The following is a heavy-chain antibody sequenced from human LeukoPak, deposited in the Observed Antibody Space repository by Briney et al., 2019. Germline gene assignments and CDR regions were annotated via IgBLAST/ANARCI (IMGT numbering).Heavy chain of an antibody. CDR2: IKSKTDGGTT. Sequence: GGSLGLSCAASGFTFTNAWMNWVRQAPGKGLEWVGRIKSKTDGGTTDYAAPVKGRFTISRGDSENTLYLQVNSLKTEDTAVYYCTRIFRTAHFDYWGQGTPVTVSS. V-gene: IGHV3-15*07. D-gene: IGHD2/OR15-2a*01. CDR1: GFTFTNAW. J-gene: IGHJ4*02. CDR3: TRIFRTAHFDY.